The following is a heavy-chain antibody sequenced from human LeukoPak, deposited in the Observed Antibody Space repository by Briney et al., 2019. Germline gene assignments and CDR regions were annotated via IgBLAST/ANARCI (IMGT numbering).Heavy chain of an antibody. Sequence: GRSLRLSCAASGFTFSSYGMHWVRQAPGKGLEWVSVISGSGGSTYYADSVKGRFTISRDNSKKTLYLQMNSLRAEDTAVYYCAKTIYGDSTYYYYYGMDVWGQGTTVTVSS. V-gene: IGHV3-23*01. CDR3: AKTIYGDSTYYYYYGMDV. J-gene: IGHJ6*02. CDR2: ISGSGGST. D-gene: IGHD4-17*01. CDR1: GFTFSSYG.